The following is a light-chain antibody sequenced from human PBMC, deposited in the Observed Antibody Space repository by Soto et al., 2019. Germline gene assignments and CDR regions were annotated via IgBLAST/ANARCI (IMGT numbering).Light chain of an antibody. CDR2: TSS. Sequence: DIQMTQSPSYLSASVGDKVTLTCRASQSISGYLNWYHQKPGKAPAMVIHTSSTLQSGVPSRYRGTRSGTDFTLTIISLQPEDIGTFFCQPSYTTPYTFGQGTK. J-gene: IGKJ2*01. CDR3: QPSYTTPYT. CDR1: QSISGY. V-gene: IGKV1-39*01.